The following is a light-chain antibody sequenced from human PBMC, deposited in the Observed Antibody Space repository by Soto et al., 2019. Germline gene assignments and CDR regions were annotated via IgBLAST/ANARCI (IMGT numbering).Light chain of an antibody. J-gene: IGLJ1*01. CDR2: DVS. Sequence: QSALTQPASVSGSPGQSVTISCTGTSSDVGGYNYVSWYQQHPGKAPKLMIYDVSNRPSGVSNRFSGSKSGNTASLTISGLQAEDEADYYCSSYTSRSTRVFGTGNKATVL. CDR1: SSDVGGYNY. V-gene: IGLV2-14*01. CDR3: SSYTSRSTRV.